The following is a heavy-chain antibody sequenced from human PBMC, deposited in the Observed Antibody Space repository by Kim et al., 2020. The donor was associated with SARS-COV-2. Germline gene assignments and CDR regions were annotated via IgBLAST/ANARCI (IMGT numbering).Heavy chain of an antibody. CDR1: GYTFTSYA. V-gene: IGHV1-3*01. Sequence: ASVKVSCKASGYTFTSYAMHWVRQAPGQRREWMGWINAGNGNTKYSQKFQGRVTITRDTSASTAYMELSSLRYEDTAVYYCARGGRVGIFDYWGQGTLVTVSS. CDR2: INAGNGNT. CDR3: ARGGRVGIFDY. J-gene: IGHJ4*02. D-gene: IGHD1-26*01.